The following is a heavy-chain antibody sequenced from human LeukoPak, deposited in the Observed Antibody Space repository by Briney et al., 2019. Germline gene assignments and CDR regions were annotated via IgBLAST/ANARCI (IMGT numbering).Heavy chain of an antibody. CDR1: GGSISSYY. J-gene: IGHJ2*01. CDR3: ARVYCSSTGCQQELIWYFDL. Sequence: PSETLSLTCTVSGGSISSYYWSWIRQPPGKGLEWIGYIYYSGSTNYNPSLKSRVTISVDTSKNQFSLKLSSVTAADTAVYYCARVYCSSTGCQQELIWYFDLWGRGTLVTVSS. V-gene: IGHV4-59*01. D-gene: IGHD2-2*01. CDR2: IYYSGST.